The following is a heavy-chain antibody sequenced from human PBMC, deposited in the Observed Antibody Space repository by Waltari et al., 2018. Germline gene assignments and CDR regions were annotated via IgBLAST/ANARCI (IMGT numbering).Heavy chain of an antibody. Sequence: QVQLQESGPGLVKPSETLSLTCTVSGGSISTYYWTWIRQPPGKGLEWIGYIYYSGSTNYTPSLKSRLTMSVDTSKNQFSLRLSSVTAADTAVYYCARGSFGVVIRSVYYYMDVWGKGTTVTVSS. CDR1: GGSISTYY. J-gene: IGHJ6*03. V-gene: IGHV4-59*01. CDR3: ARGSFGVVIRSVYYYMDV. D-gene: IGHD3-3*02. CDR2: IYYSGST.